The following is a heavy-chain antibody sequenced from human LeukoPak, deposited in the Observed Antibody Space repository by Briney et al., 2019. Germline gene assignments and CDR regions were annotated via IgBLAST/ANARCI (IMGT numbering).Heavy chain of an antibody. CDR3: ARENIVVVTAIRDAFDI. CDR2: ISSGSSTI. D-gene: IGHD2-21*02. CDR1: YFTFSNYS. V-gene: IGHV3-48*02. Sequence: GGSLRLSCAASYFTFSNYSMNWVRQAPGKGLERVSYISSGSSTIYYADSVKGRFTISRDNAKNSLCLQMNSLRDEETAVYYCARENIVVVTAIRDAFDIWGQGTMVTVSS. J-gene: IGHJ3*02.